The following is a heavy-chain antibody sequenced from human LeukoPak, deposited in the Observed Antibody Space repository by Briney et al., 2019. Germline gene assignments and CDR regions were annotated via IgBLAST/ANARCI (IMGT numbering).Heavy chain of an antibody. V-gene: IGHV3-53*01. D-gene: IGHD1-14*01. CDR1: GFTVSSKY. Sequence: PGGSLRLSCAASGFTVSSKYMSWVRQAPGKGLEWVSVIYSNGDTYYTDSVKGRFTISRDNSKNTLYLQMNSLRAEDTAVYYCARGALGMSGRIVDAFDIWGQGTRVTVSS. CDR2: IYSNGDT. J-gene: IGHJ3*02. CDR3: ARGALGMSGRIVDAFDI.